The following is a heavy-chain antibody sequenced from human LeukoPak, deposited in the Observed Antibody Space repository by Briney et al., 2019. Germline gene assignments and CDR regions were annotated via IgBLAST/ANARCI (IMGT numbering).Heavy chain of an antibody. CDR3: ARGGGRHVEY. CDR2: IKEDGSEK. CDR1: GFTFSSYW. V-gene: IGHV3-7*05. J-gene: IGHJ4*02. Sequence: PGGSLRPSCAASGFTFSSYWMSWVRQAPGKGLEWVANIKEDGSEKNYVDSVKGRFTISRDNAKNSRYLQMNSLRAEDTAVYYCARGGGRHVEYWGQGNLVTVSS. D-gene: IGHD2/OR15-2a*01.